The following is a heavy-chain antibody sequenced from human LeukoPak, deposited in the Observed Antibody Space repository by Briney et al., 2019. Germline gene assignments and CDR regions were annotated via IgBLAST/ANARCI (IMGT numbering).Heavy chain of an antibody. V-gene: IGHV3-7*01. J-gene: IGHJ4*02. CDR1: GFTFSSYW. Sequence: GGSLRLSCAASGFTFSSYWMSWVRQAPGKGLEWVANIKQDGSEKYYVDSVKGRFTISRDNAKNSLYLQMNSLRAEDTAVYYCARINWRVSVTAMVDYFDYWGQGTLVTVSS. D-gene: IGHD5-18*01. CDR3: ARINWRVSVTAMVDYFDY. CDR2: IKQDGSEK.